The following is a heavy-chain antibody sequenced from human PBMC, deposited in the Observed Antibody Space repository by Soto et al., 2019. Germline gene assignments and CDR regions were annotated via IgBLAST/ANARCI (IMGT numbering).Heavy chain of an antibody. Sequence: SSETLCLTCAVYGGSFSGYYWSWIRQPPGKGLEWIGEINHSGSTNYNPSLKSRVTISVDTSKNQFSLKLSSVTAADTAVYYCARSAILTGYYSDYWGQGTLVTVSS. J-gene: IGHJ4*02. CDR2: INHSGST. CDR3: ARSAILTGYYSDY. V-gene: IGHV4-34*01. CDR1: GGSFSGYY. D-gene: IGHD3-9*01.